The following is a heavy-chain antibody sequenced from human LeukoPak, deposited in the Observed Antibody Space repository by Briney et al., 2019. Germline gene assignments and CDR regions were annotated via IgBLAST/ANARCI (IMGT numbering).Heavy chain of an antibody. D-gene: IGHD5-24*01. CDR3: ARQRDGYPRGYFDY. Sequence: SETLSLTCTVSGGSISSYYWSWIRQPAGKGLEWIGRIYTSGSTNYNPSLKSRVTMSVDTSKNQFSLKLSSVTAADTAVYYCARQRDGYPRGYFDYWGQGTLVTVSS. CDR1: GGSISSYY. CDR2: IYTSGST. J-gene: IGHJ4*02. V-gene: IGHV4-4*07.